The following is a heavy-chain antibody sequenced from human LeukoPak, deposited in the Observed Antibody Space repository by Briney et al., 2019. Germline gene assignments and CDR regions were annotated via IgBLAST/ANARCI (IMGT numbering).Heavy chain of an antibody. J-gene: IGHJ3*02. CDR3: ARGPALGAFDI. CDR1: GFTYSTYC. Sequence: GGSLRLSCAASGFTYSTYCMSWVRQAPGKGLEWVANINQDGSEKSYVDSVKGRFTISRDNSKNTLYLQMNSLRAEDTAVYYCARGPALGAFDIWGQGTMVTVSS. CDR2: INQDGSEK. D-gene: IGHD5-18*01. V-gene: IGHV3-7*03.